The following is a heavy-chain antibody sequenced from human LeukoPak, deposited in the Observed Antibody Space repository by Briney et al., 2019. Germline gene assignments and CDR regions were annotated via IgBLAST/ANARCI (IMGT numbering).Heavy chain of an antibody. CDR1: GFTFSSYW. V-gene: IGHV3-74*01. CDR3: ARIKGGAYTGNFDL. CDR2: ISGDESST. D-gene: IGHD2-21*01. Sequence: GGSLRLSCAVSGFTFSSYWLHWVRQAPGKGLVWVSRISGDESSTSYADSVKGRFTISRDNAKSTLYLQMDSLRAEDTAVYYCARIKGGAYTGNFDLWGRGTLVTVSS. J-gene: IGHJ2*01.